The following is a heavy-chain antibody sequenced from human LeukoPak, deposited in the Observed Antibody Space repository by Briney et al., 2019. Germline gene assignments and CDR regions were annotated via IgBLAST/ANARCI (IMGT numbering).Heavy chain of an antibody. V-gene: IGHV4-39*01. CDR1: GGSISSSSYY. J-gene: IGHJ5*02. D-gene: IGHD2-15*01. CDR2: IYYSGST. CDR3: ASAVVVAATRYWFDP. Sequence: PSETLSLTCTVSGGSISSSSYYWGWIRQPPGKGLEWIGSIYYSGSTYYNPSLKSRVTISVDTSKNQFSLKLSSVTAADTAVYYCASAVVVAATRYWFDPWGQGTLVTVSS.